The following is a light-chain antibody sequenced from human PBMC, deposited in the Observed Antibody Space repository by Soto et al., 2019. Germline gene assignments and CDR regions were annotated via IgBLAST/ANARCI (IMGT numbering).Light chain of an antibody. CDR2: AAS. CDR1: QSISSY. J-gene: IGKJ5*01. Sequence: DIQMTQSPSSLSASVGDRVTITCRASQSISSYLNWYQHKPGKAPQLLIYAASSLQSGVPSRFSGSGSGTDFTLTISSLQPEDFATYYCQQTYSTLITFGQGTRLEIK. V-gene: IGKV1-39*01. CDR3: QQTYSTLIT.